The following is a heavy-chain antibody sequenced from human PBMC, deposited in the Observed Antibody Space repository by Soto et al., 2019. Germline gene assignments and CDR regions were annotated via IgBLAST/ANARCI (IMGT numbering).Heavy chain of an antibody. Sequence: GGSLRLSCAASGFTFSSYGMHWVRQAPGKGLEWVAVISYDGSNKYYADSVKGRFTISRDNSKNTLYLQMNSLRAEDTAVYYCANIDGSGSYYHYYYYYGMDVWGQGTTVTVSS. CDR3: ANIDGSGSYYHYYYYYGMDV. V-gene: IGHV3-30*18. CDR1: GFTFSSYG. CDR2: ISYDGSNK. J-gene: IGHJ6*02. D-gene: IGHD3-10*01.